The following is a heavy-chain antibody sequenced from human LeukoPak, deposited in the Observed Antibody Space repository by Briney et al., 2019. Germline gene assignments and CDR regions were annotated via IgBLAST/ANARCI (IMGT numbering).Heavy chain of an antibody. Sequence: PGGSLRLSCAPSGFTFSNYGMHWVRQAPGKGLEWVAFIPYDGTNKYHADSVKGRFTISRDNSKNTLYLQMNSLRAEDTAVYYCAKEGYFDWLLWDDGFGYWGQGTLVTVSS. J-gene: IGHJ4*02. CDR2: IPYDGTNK. V-gene: IGHV3-30*02. CDR3: AKEGYFDWLLWDDGFGY. D-gene: IGHD3-9*01. CDR1: GFTFSNYG.